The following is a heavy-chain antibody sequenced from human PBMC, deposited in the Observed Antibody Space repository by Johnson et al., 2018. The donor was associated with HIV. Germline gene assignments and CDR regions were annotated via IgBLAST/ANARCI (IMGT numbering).Heavy chain of an antibody. CDR3: ARDQRELRDDAFDI. Sequence: QVQLVESGGGVVQPGRSLRLSCAASGFTFSSYAMHWVRQAPGKGLEWVAVISYDGSNKYYADSVKGRFTISRDNSKNTLYLQMNSLRAEDTAGYYCARDQRELRDDAFDIWGQGTMVTVSS. J-gene: IGHJ3*02. CDR2: ISYDGSNK. V-gene: IGHV3-30*04. CDR1: GFTFSSYA. D-gene: IGHD1-7*01.